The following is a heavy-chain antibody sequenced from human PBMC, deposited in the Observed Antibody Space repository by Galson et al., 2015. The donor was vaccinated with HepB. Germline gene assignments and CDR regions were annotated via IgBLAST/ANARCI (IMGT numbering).Heavy chain of an antibody. CDR3: ASSSGGDWDHDAFDI. CDR1: GYTFTSYG. CDR2: ISAYNGNT. Sequence: SVKVSCKASGYTFTSYGIGWVRQAPGQGLEWMGWISAYNGNTNYAQKLQGRVTMTTDTSTSTAYMELRSLRSDDTAMYYCASSSGGDWDHDAFDIWGQGTMVTVSS. D-gene: IGHD2-21*02. V-gene: IGHV1-18*04. J-gene: IGHJ3*02.